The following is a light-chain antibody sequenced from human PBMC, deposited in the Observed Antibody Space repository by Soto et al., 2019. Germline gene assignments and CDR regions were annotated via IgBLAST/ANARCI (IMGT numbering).Light chain of an antibody. CDR2: AAT. CDR1: QSVSSCY. J-gene: IGKJ4*01. Sequence: EIVLTQSPSTLSLSPGERATLSCGASQSVSSCYLAWYQQQPGLAPRLLIFAATSRATGIPDRFSGSGSGTDFTLTSSRLEPEDFAVYYCQQYSRSPTFGGGTKVEIK. CDR3: QQYSRSPT. V-gene: IGKV3D-20*01.